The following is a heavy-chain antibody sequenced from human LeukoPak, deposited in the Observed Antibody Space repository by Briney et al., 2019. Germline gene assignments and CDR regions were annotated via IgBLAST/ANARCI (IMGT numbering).Heavy chain of an antibody. D-gene: IGHD4-17*01. J-gene: IGHJ4*02. Sequence: GDSVKVSCKASGGTFSSYAISWVRQAPGQGLEWMGGIIPIFGTANYAQKFQGRVTITADESTSTAYMELSSLRSEDTAVYYCASDSGEHYGDYKQSYWGQGTLVTVSS. CDR2: IIPIFGTA. V-gene: IGHV1-69*13. CDR1: GGTFSSYA. CDR3: ASDSGEHYGDYKQSY.